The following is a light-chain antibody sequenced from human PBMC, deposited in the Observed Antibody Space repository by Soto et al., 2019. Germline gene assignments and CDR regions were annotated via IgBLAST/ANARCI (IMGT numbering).Light chain of an antibody. CDR2: END. CDR1: SSNVGDSY. CDR3: GAWDISLSAGV. V-gene: IGLV1-51*02. Sequence: QSVLTQPPSVSAAPGQKVAISCSGSSSNVGDSYVSWYQQLPGSAPKLLIYENDKRPSGIPDRFSGSKSGTSATLGISGLQTGDEADYYCGAWDISLSAGVFGAGTQLTVL. J-gene: IGLJ7*01.